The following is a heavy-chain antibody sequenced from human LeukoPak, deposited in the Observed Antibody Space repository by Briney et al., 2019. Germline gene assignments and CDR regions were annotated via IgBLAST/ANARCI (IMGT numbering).Heavy chain of an antibody. CDR2: IRHDGSNK. J-gene: IGHJ3*02. V-gene: IGHV3-30*02. D-gene: IGHD6-13*01. CDR3: AKDKLQLGNDAFDI. CDR1: GFTFGSYG. Sequence: GGSLRLSCAASGFTFGSYGMHWVRQAPGKGLEWVTFIRHDGSNKYYADSVKGRFTISRDNSKNTLYVQMNSLRTEDTALYYCAKDKLQLGNDAFDIWGQGTMVTVSS.